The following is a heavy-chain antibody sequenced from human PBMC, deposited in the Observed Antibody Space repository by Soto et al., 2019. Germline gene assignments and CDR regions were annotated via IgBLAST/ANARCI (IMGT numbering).Heavy chain of an antibody. CDR2: ISSSSSYI. J-gene: IGHJ4*02. V-gene: IGHV3-21*01. CDR1: GFTFSSYS. D-gene: IGHD3-9*01. CDR3: ASARGYFDWLVDY. Sequence: EVQLVESGGGLVKPGGSLRLSCAASGFTFSSYSMNWVRQAPGKGLEWVSSISSSSSYIYYADSVKGRFTISRDNAKNSLYLQMNSLSAEDTAVYYCASARGYFDWLVDYWGQGTLVTVSS.